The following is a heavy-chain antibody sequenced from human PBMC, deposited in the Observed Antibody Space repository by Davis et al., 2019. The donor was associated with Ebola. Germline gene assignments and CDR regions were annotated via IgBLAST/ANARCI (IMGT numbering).Heavy chain of an antibody. CDR2: IYSGGST. J-gene: IGHJ4*02. V-gene: IGHV3-66*01. D-gene: IGHD2-2*02. CDR1: GFTVSSNY. Sequence: PGGSLRLSCAASGFTVSSNYMSWVRQAPGRGLEWVSVIYSGGSTYYADSVKGRFTISRDNSKNTLYLQMNSLRAEDTAVYYCARSIRYCSSTSCYTPPHFDYWGQGTLVTVSS. CDR3: ARSIRYCSSTSCYTPPHFDY.